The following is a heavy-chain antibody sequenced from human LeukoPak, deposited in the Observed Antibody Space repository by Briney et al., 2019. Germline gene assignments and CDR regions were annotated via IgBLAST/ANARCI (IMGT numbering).Heavy chain of an antibody. V-gene: IGHV3-11*01. CDR3: ARDRTGVYYYGMDV. D-gene: IGHD4-23*01. Sequence: GGSLRLSCAASGFTFSDYYMSWIRQAPGKGLEWVTYISSSGSTIYYADSVKGRFTISRDNAKNSLYLQMNSLRAEDTAVYYCARDRTGVYYYGMDVWGQGTTVTVSS. J-gene: IGHJ6*02. CDR2: ISSSGSTI. CDR1: GFTFSDYY.